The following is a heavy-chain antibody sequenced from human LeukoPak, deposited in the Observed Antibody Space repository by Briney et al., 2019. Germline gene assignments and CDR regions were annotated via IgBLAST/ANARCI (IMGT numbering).Heavy chain of an antibody. Sequence: GASVKVSCKASGYTFTSYYMHWVRQAPGQGLEWMGWINPNSGGTNHAQKFQGRVTMTRDTSISTAYLELSRLRSDDTAVYYCAVDYSNYVVGYYFDYWGQGTLVTVSS. CDR2: INPNSGGT. D-gene: IGHD4-11*01. CDR3: AVDYSNYVVGYYFDY. CDR1: GYTFTSYY. V-gene: IGHV1-2*02. J-gene: IGHJ4*02.